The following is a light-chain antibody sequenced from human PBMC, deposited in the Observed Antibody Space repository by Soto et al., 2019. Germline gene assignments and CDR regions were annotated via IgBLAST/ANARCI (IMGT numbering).Light chain of an antibody. CDR3: QQYGSSLWT. J-gene: IGKJ1*01. CDR1: QSVSSSY. Sequence: EIVLTQSPGTLSLSPGERATLSCRASQSVSSSYLAWYQQKPRQGPRLLIYGASSRATGILDRFSGSGSGTDFTLTISRLEPEDFAVYYCQQYGSSLWTFDQGTKVEIK. V-gene: IGKV3-20*01. CDR2: GAS.